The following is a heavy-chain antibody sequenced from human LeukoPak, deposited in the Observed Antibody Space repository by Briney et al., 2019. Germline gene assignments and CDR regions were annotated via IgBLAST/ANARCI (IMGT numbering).Heavy chain of an antibody. J-gene: IGHJ4*02. CDR3: ATSPGFWATSPFDY. D-gene: IGHD3-10*01. CDR1: GFTFNNAW. CDR2: IKSKTDGGTT. V-gene: IGHV3-15*01. Sequence: GGSLRLSCAASGFTFNNAWMNWVRQAPGKGLEWVGLIKSKTDGGTTDYAAPVKGGFTISRDDSENTVYLQMNSLKTEDTAVYFCATSPGFWATSPFDYWGQGTQAIISS.